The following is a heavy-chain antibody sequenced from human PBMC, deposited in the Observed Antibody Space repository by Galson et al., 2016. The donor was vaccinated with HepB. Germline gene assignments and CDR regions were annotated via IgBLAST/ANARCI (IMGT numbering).Heavy chain of an antibody. CDR1: GYTFTRYA. D-gene: IGHD5-18*01. Sequence: SVKVSCKASGYTFTRYAMHWVRQAPGQRPEWMGWLNAGNGKTEYSQKFQGRVTITMDTSASTAYMELSSLRSEDTAVYYCARDPRAYSYGYGDHWGQGTLVTVSS. V-gene: IGHV1-3*01. CDR2: LNAGNGKT. CDR3: ARDPRAYSYGYGDH. J-gene: IGHJ4*02.